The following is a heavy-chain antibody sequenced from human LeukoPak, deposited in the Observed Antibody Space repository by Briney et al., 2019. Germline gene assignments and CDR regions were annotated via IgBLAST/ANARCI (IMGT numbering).Heavy chain of an antibody. J-gene: IGHJ3*02. V-gene: IGHV3-7*03. D-gene: IGHD1-1*01. Sequence: GGSLRLSCAASGFTFSSYWMSWVRQAPGKGLEWVANIKQDGSEKYYVDSVKGRFTISRDNAKNSLYLQMNSLRAEDTAVYYCAKLDNWNDGAFDIWGQGTMVTVSS. CDR1: GFTFSSYW. CDR3: AKLDNWNDGAFDI. CDR2: IKQDGSEK.